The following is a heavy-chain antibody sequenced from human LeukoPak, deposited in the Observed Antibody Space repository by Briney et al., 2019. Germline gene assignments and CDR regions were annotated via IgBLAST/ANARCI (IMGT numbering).Heavy chain of an antibody. D-gene: IGHD4-23*01. CDR1: GFTFSSYW. CDR3: AISSPVATVGY. V-gene: IGHV3-7*01. Sequence: GGSLRLSCADSGFTFSSYWISWVRQAPGKGLEWVANINQDGSEKYYVDSVRGRFTISRDNAKNSLYLQMNSLRAEDTAVYYCAISSPVATVGYGGQGTLVTVSS. J-gene: IGHJ4*02. CDR2: INQDGSEK.